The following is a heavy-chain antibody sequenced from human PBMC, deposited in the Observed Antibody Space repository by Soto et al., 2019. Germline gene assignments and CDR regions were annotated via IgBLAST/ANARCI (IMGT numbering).Heavy chain of an antibody. V-gene: IGHV3-23*01. CDR2: VSARGDMT. D-gene: IGHD3-10*01. CDR3: ARGDRGGSGSPASYYYSGLDV. Sequence: GGSLRLSCAASGFTFSAYAMSRLRQAPGKRLEWVSSVSARGDMTYYSYSLKGRFTISRDNSNNALFMQMNSLRIEDKALHYCARGDRGGSGSPASYYYSGLDVWVRGCTVAVSS. CDR1: GFTFSAYA. J-gene: IGHJ6*02.